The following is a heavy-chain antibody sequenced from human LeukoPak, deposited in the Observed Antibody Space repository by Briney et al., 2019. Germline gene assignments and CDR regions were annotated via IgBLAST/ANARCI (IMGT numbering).Heavy chain of an antibody. CDR2: ISSSGSTI. Sequence: GGSLRLSCAASGFTFSSYEMNWVRQAPGKGLEWVSYISSSGSTIYYADSVKGRFTISRDNAKNSLYLQMNSLRAEDTAVYYCARLTYYDFWSGYAPNNWFDPWGQGTLVTVSS. CDR1: GFTFSSYE. CDR3: ARLTYYDFWSGYAPNNWFDP. J-gene: IGHJ5*02. D-gene: IGHD3-3*01. V-gene: IGHV3-48*03.